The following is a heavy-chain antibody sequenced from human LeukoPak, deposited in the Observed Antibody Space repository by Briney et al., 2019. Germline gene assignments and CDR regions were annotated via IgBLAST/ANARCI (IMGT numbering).Heavy chain of an antibody. V-gene: IGHV4-34*01. CDR3: ARGENDYGDY. CDR1: GGSFSGYY. Sequence: SETLSLTCAVYGGSFSGYYWSWIRQPPGKGLEWIGEIDHSGSTNYNPSLKSRVTISVDTSKNQFSLKLSSVTAADTAVYYCARGENDYGDYFGQGTLVTVPS. J-gene: IGHJ4*02. CDR2: IDHSGST.